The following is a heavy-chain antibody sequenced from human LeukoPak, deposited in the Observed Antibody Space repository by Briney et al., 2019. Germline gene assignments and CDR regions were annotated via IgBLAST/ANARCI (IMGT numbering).Heavy chain of an antibody. Sequence: PSETLSLTCTVSGGSISSSSNYWGWIRQPPGKGLEWIGSISNSGSSYYNPSLKSRVTILVDTSKNQFSLKLSSVTAADTAVYYCARQYDSSGYYYFDYWGQGTLVTVSS. CDR3: ARQYDSSGYYYFDY. CDR1: GGSISSSSNY. D-gene: IGHD3-22*01. V-gene: IGHV4-39*01. CDR2: ISNSGSS. J-gene: IGHJ4*02.